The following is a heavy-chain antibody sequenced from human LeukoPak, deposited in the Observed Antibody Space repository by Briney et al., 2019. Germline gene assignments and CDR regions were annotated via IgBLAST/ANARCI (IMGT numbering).Heavy chain of an antibody. Sequence: SETLSLTCTVSGGSISSYYWSWIRQPPGKGLEWIGEINHSGSTNYNPSLKSRVTISVDTSKNQFSLKLSSVTAADTAVYYCARHLAIFGVVIDAFDIWGQGTMVTVSS. CDR1: GGSISSYY. CDR2: INHSGST. CDR3: ARHLAIFGVVIDAFDI. V-gene: IGHV4-34*01. J-gene: IGHJ3*02. D-gene: IGHD3-3*01.